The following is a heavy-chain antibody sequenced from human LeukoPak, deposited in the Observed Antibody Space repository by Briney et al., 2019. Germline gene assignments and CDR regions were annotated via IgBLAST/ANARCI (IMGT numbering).Heavy chain of an antibody. CDR2: MYHSEST. D-gene: IGHD3-16*01. CDR1: GYSISRGYS. J-gene: IGHJ3*01. CDR3: ARFDHVWGTHGMDAFDL. Sequence: SETLSLTCAVSGYSISRGYSWGWIRQPPGMGLEWIGNMYHSESTHYNPSLKSRVTISADTSKNQFSLKLSSVTAADTAVYYCARFDHVWGTHGMDAFDLWGQGTMVTVSS. V-gene: IGHV4-38-2*01.